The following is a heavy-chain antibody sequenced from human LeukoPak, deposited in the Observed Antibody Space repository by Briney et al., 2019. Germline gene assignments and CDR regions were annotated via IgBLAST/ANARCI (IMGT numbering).Heavy chain of an antibody. CDR1: GFTFSSYA. CDR2: ISYDGSNK. V-gene: IGHV3-30-3*01. J-gene: IGHJ4*02. Sequence: PGGSLRLSCAASGFTFSSYAMHWVRQAPGKGLEWVAVISYDGSNKYYADSVKGRFTISRDNSKNTLYLQMSRLRAEDTAVYYCARGPYGSGSQLLIDYWGQGTLVPVSS. D-gene: IGHD3-10*01. CDR3: ARGPYGSGSQLLIDY.